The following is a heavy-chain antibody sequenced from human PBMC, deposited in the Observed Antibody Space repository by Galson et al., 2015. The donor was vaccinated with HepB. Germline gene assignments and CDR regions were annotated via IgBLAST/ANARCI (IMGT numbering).Heavy chain of an antibody. CDR3: VRKQEGVLGYFDWLQFYFDF. D-gene: IGHD3-9*01. CDR2: ISSNSAYI. Sequence: SLRLSCAASGFTFSSYNMNWVRQIPGKGLEWVSSISSNSAYIYYADSVKGRFTISRDNAKNSLFLQMTGLRVEGTALYYCVRKQEGVLGYFDWLQFYFDFWGQGTLVTVSS. V-gene: IGHV3-21*06. CDR1: GFTFSSYN. J-gene: IGHJ4*02.